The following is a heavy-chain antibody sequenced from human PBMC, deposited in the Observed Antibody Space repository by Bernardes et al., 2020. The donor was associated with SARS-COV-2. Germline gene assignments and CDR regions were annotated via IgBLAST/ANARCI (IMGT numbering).Heavy chain of an antibody. J-gene: IGHJ2*01. CDR1: GFTFDDYA. CDR3: AKDRIAVAGDYWYFDL. Sequence: SLRLSCAASGFTFDDYAMHWVRQAPGKGLEWVSGISWNSGSIGYADSVKGRFTISRDNAKNSLYLQMNSLRAEDTALYYCAKDRIAVAGDYWYFDLWGRGTLVTVSS. D-gene: IGHD6-19*01. CDR2: ISWNSGSI. V-gene: IGHV3-9*01.